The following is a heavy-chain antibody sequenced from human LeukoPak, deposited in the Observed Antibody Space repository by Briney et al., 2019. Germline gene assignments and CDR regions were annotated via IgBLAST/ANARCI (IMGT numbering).Heavy chain of an antibody. CDR2: INHSGST. Sequence: SENLSLTCAVYGGSFSGYYWSWIRQPPGKGLKWIGEINHSGSTNYNPSLKSRVTISVDTSKNQFSLKLSSVTAADTAVYYCARGLGRSYGSYYYFDYWGQGTLVTVSS. D-gene: IGHD5-18*01. CDR3: ARGLGRSYGSYYYFDY. J-gene: IGHJ4*02. CDR1: GGSFSGYY. V-gene: IGHV4-34*01.